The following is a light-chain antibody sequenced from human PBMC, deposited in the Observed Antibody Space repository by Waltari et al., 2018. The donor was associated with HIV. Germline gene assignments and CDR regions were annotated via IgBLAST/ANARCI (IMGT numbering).Light chain of an antibody. V-gene: IGKV4-1*01. CDR1: QSLLYSSSNKNS. Sequence: DIVMTQSPDSLAVSLGERVTINCKSSQSLLYSSSNKNSLVWYQQKPGQPPKLLIYWASTRDSGVPARFSGSGSGTDFTLTISSLQAADVAVYYCQQHYTSPHTFGQGTKLEIK. CDR2: WAS. J-gene: IGKJ2*01. CDR3: QQHYTSPHT.